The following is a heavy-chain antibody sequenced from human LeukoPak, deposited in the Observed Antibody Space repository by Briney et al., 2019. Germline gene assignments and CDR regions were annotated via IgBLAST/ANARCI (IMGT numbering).Heavy chain of an antibody. Sequence: SETLSLTCTVSGGSISSYYWSWIRQPPGKGLEWIGYIYYSGSTNYNPSLKSRVTMSVDTSKNQFSLKLSSVTAADTAVYYCAREVASLDYWGQGTLVTVSS. CDR3: AREVASLDY. CDR1: GGSISSYY. J-gene: IGHJ4*02. D-gene: IGHD2-21*01. CDR2: IYYSGST. V-gene: IGHV4-59*12.